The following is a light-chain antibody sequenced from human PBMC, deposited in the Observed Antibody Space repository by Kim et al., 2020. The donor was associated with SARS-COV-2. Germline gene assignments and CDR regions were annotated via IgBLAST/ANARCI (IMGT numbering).Light chain of an antibody. CDR1: SSDIGYNY. CDR3: SSYSTSSTPYV. CDR2: DVT. J-gene: IGLJ1*01. V-gene: IGLV2-14*03. Sequence: GQSITISLTGTSSDIGYNYVSWYQQYPGKAPKLMIYDVTNRPSGISNRFSGSKSGNTASLTISGLQAEDEADYYCSSYSTSSTPYVFGSGTKVTVL.